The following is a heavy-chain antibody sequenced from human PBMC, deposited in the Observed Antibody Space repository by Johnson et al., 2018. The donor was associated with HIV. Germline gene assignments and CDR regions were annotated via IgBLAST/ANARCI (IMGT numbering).Heavy chain of an antibody. V-gene: IGHV3-7*01. CDR1: GFTFSSYA. CDR2: IKQDGSEK. Sequence: VKLVESGGGVVQPGRSLRLSCAASGFTFSSYAMHWVRQAPGKGLEWVANIKQDGSEKYYGDSVKGRFTISRDNAKNSLYLQMNSLRAEETAVYHRARNRWIGLDAFDIWGQGTVVTVSS. CDR3: ARNRWIGLDAFDI. J-gene: IGHJ3*02. D-gene: IGHD5-24*01.